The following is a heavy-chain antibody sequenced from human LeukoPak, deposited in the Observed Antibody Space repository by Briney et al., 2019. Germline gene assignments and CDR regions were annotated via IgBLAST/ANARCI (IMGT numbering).Heavy chain of an antibody. V-gene: IGHV3-33*01. Sequence: GGSLRLSCAASGFTFSSYGMHWVRRAPGKGLEWVAVIWYDGSNKYYADSVKGRFTISRDNSKNTLYLQMNSLRAEDTAVYYCARRGLRFLEWLVDYWGQGTLVTVSS. CDR2: IWYDGSNK. J-gene: IGHJ4*02. CDR1: GFTFSSYG. CDR3: ARRGLRFLEWLVDY. D-gene: IGHD3-3*01.